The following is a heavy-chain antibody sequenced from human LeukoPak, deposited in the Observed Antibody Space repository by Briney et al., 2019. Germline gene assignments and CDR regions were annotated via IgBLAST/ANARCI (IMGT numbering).Heavy chain of an antibody. J-gene: IGHJ4*02. D-gene: IGHD1-26*01. Sequence: SETLSLTCTVSGGSISSYYWSWIRQPPGKGLEWTGYIYYSGSTNYNPSLKSRVTISVDTSKNQFSLKLSSVTAADTAVYYCARRYGSYYEGWFFDYWGQGTLVTVSS. CDR2: IYYSGST. CDR1: GGSISSYY. V-gene: IGHV4-59*08. CDR3: ARRYGSYYEGWFFDY.